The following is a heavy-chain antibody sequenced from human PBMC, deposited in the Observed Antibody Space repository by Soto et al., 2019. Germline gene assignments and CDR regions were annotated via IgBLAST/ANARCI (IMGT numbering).Heavy chain of an antibody. CDR2: VYWNDER. D-gene: IGHD3-22*01. CDR1: GFSLTTTGVG. Sequence: QIALQESGPTVVKPTQTLTLTFTFSGFSLTTTGVGAGWIRHAPGTALEWLAMVYWNDERRYSPSLKSRLTITQDTSKNQVVLTMTYMDPVDTATYFCAHYDSSGYFSHFDSWGQGTLVTVSS. J-gene: IGHJ4*02. CDR3: AHYDSSGYFSHFDS. V-gene: IGHV2-5*01.